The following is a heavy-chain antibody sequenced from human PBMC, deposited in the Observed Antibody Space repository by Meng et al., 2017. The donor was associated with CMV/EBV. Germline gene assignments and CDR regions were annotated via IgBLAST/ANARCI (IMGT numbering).Heavy chain of an antibody. CDR2: ISSSGSTI. CDR1: GFTFSDYY. Sequence: GESLKISCAASGFTFSDYYMSWIRQAPGKGLEWVSYISSSGSTIYYADSVKGRFTISRDNSKNTLYLQMNSLRAEDTAVYYCAKALKYDFWSGYRGAYGMDVWGQGTTVTVSS. D-gene: IGHD3-3*01. V-gene: IGHV3-11*04. CDR3: AKALKYDFWSGYRGAYGMDV. J-gene: IGHJ6*02.